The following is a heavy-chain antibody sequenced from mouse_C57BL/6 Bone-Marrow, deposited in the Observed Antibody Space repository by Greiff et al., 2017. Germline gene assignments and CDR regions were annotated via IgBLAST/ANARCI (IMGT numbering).Heavy chain of an antibody. J-gene: IGHJ2*01. CDR3: SSFDGNYFDF. CDR2: IDPENGDT. D-gene: IGHD2-3*01. Sequence: EVPLQPSGAELVRPGASVKLSCTASGFNIKDDYIHWVKQRPEQGLEWIGWIDPENGDTAYASKFQGKATITSDTSSNTAYLQLSSLTSEDTAVYYCSSFDGNYFDFWGQGTPLTVAS. V-gene: IGHV14-4*01. CDR1: GFNIKDDY.